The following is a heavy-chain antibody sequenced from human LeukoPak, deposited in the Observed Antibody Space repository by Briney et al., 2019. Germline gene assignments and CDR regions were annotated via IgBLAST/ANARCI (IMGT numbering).Heavy chain of an antibody. Sequence: SETLSLTCAVSGGSISSGGYSWGWIRQPPGKGLEWIGYIYHSGSTYYNPSLKSRVTISVDRSKNQFSLKLSSVTAADTAVYYCARGIVARGVIGHWFDPWGQGTLVTVSS. CDR1: GGSISSGGYS. D-gene: IGHD3-10*01. J-gene: IGHJ5*02. CDR3: ARGIVARGVIGHWFDP. CDR2: IYHSGST. V-gene: IGHV4-30-2*01.